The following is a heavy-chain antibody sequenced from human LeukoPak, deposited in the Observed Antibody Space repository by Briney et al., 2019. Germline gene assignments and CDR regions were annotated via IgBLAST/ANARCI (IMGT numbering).Heavy chain of an antibody. CDR1: GFTFSSYG. J-gene: IGHJ4*02. Sequence: GGSLRLSCAASGFTFSSYGMHWVRQAPGKGLEWVAVIWYDGSNKYYADSVKGRFTISRDNSKNTLYLQMNGLRAEDTAVYYCARDPYSGSYPPPCFDYWGQGTLVTVSS. CDR3: ARDPYSGSYPPPCFDY. CDR2: IWYDGSNK. V-gene: IGHV3-33*01. D-gene: IGHD1-26*01.